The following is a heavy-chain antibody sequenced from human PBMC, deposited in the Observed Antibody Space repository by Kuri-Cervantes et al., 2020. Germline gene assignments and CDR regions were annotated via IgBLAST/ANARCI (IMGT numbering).Heavy chain of an antibody. CDR3: ARVRPQGAFRGVTDAFDI. V-gene: IGHV1-69*13. CDR1: GGTFSSYA. Sequence: SVKVSCKASGGTFSSYAISWVRQAPGQGLEWMGGIIPIFGTANYAQKFQGRVTITADESTSTAYMELSSLRSEDTAVYYCARVRPQGAFRGVTDAFDIWGQGTMVTVSS. J-gene: IGHJ3*02. CDR2: IIPIFGTA. D-gene: IGHD3-10*01.